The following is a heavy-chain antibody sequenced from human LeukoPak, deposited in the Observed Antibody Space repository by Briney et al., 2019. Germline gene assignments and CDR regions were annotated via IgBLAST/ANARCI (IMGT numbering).Heavy chain of an antibody. D-gene: IGHD6-13*01. V-gene: IGHV1-69*13. Sequence: ASVKVSCKASGGTFSSYAISWVRQAPGQGLEWMGGIIPIFGTANYAQKFQGRVTIAADESTSTAYMELSSLRSEDAAVYYCASQPSIAAAGNFDPWGQGTLVTVSS. CDR3: ASQPSIAAAGNFDP. CDR2: IIPIFGTA. CDR1: GGTFSSYA. J-gene: IGHJ5*02.